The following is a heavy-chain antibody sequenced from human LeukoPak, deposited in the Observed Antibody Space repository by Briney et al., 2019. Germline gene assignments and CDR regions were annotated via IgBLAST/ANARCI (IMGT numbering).Heavy chain of an antibody. CDR3: ARDHLGTHRSIAAPPGY. V-gene: IGHV1-2*02. Sequence: ASVKVSCKASGYTFTGYYMHWVRQAPGQGLEWMGWINPNSGGTNYAQKFQGRVTMTRDTSISTAYMELSRLRSDDTAAYYCARDHLGTHRSIAAPPGYWGQGTLVTVSS. D-gene: IGHD6-6*01. CDR2: INPNSGGT. J-gene: IGHJ4*02. CDR1: GYTFTGYY.